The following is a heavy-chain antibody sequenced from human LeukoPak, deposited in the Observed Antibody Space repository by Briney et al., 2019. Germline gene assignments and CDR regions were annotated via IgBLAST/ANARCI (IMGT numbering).Heavy chain of an antibody. V-gene: IGHV3-66*01. CDR1: GLSVGSNY. D-gene: IGHD3-10*02. Sequence: GGSLRLACAASGLSVGSNYMTWVRQAPGKGLEWVSLIYSGGSTYYADSVKGRFTISRDNSKNTLYLQMNSLRAEDTAVYYCAELGITMIGGVWGKGTTVTISS. CDR2: IYSGGST. J-gene: IGHJ6*04. CDR3: AELGITMIGGV.